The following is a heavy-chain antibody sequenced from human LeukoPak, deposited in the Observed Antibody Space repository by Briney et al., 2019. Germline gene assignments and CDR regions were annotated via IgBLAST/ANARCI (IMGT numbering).Heavy chain of an antibody. CDR1: DYTFTSYG. CDR3: ARDPDMSSGWYYFDY. V-gene: IGHV1-18*01. CDR2: ISAYNGNT. D-gene: IGHD6-19*01. Sequence: GASVKVSCKASDYTFTSYGISWVRQAPGQGLEWMGWISAYNGNTNYAQKLQGRVTMTTDTSTSTAYMELRSLRSDDTAVYYCARDPDMSSGWYYFDYWGQGTLVTVSS. J-gene: IGHJ4*02.